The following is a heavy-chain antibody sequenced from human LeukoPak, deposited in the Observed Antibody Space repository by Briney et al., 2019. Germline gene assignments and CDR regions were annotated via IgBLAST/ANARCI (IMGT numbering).Heavy chain of an antibody. Sequence: ASVKVSCKASGGTSSSYAISWVRQAPGQGLEWMGGIIPIFGTANYAQKFQGRVTITADESTSTAYMELSSLRSEDTAVYYCARGRVRMAQYWYFDLWGRGTLVTVSS. CDR3: ARGRVRMAQYWYFDL. V-gene: IGHV1-69*13. CDR2: IIPIFGTA. CDR1: GGTSSSYA. D-gene: IGHD5-24*01. J-gene: IGHJ2*01.